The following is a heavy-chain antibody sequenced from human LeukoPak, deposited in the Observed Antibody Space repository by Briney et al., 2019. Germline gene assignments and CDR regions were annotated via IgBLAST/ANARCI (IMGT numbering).Heavy chain of an antibody. CDR1: GFTFSIYA. J-gene: IGHJ4*02. CDR2: ISGSGGST. Sequence: PGGSLRLSCAASGFTFSIYAISWVRQAPGKGLEWVSGISGSGGSTYYADSVKGRFTISRDNSKNTLYLQMNSLRAEDTAVYYCAKEGVRNIVVADTPFDYWGQGTLVTVSS. D-gene: IGHD6-19*01. CDR3: AKEGVRNIVVADTPFDY. V-gene: IGHV3-23*01.